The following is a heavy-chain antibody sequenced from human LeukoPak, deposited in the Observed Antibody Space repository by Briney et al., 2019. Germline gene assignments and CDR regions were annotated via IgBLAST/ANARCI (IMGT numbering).Heavy chain of an antibody. V-gene: IGHV1-18*01. D-gene: IGHD3-10*01. CDR3: ARDTMVRGVIYFYGMDV. J-gene: IGHJ6*02. Sequence: ASVKVSCKASGYTFTSYGISWVRQAPGQGLEWVGWINTYNGNTNYAQKIQGRVTMTTDTSTSTAYMEVRSLRSDDTAVYYCARDTMVRGVIYFYGMDVWGQGTTVTVSS. CDR2: INTYNGNT. CDR1: GYTFTSYG.